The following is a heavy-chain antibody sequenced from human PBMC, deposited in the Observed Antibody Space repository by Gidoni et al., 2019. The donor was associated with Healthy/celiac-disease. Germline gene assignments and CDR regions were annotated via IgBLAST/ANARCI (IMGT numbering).Heavy chain of an antibody. CDR2: INHSGST. CDR3: ARSSSEGIGVRPRRWFDP. Sequence: QVQLPQWGAGLLKPSETLSLTCAVYGGSFSGYYWSWIRQPPGKGLEWIGEINHSGSTNYNPSLKSRVTISVDTSKNQFSLKLSSVTAADTAVYYCARSSSEGIGVRPRRWFDPWGQGTLVTVSS. J-gene: IGHJ5*02. D-gene: IGHD6-6*01. CDR1: GGSFSGYY. V-gene: IGHV4-34*01.